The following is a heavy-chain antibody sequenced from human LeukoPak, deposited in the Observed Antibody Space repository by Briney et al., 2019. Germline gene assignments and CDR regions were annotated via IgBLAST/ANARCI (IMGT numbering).Heavy chain of an antibody. J-gene: IGHJ4*02. V-gene: IGHV3-23*01. CDR3: AKIPLVGATTSLDC. D-gene: IGHD1-26*01. CDR1: GFTFSSYA. Sequence: GGSLRLSCAASGFTFSSYAMSWVRQAPGKGLEWVSGISGSGGTTYYADSVKGRFTISRDNSKNTLYLQMNSLRAEDTAVYYCAKIPLVGATTSLDCWGQGTLVTVAS. CDR2: ISGSGGTT.